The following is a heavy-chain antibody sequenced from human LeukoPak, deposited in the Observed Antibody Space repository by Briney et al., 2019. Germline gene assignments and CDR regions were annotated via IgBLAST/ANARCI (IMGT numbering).Heavy chain of an antibody. CDR1: GFTFSSYA. CDR2: ISDSGGYT. J-gene: IGHJ5*02. D-gene: IGHD3-10*01. CDR3: AIGYGSGRPGNWFDP. Sequence: PGGSLRLSCAASGFTFSSYAMSWVRLAPGKGLEWVSAISDSGGYTYYADSVKGRFTISRDNSKNTLYLQMNGLRAEDTAVYYCAIGYGSGRPGNWFDPWGQGTLVTVSS. V-gene: IGHV3-23*01.